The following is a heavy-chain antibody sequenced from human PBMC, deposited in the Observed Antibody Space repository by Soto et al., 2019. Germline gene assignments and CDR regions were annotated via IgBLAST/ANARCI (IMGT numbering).Heavy chain of an antibody. Sequence: AASVKVSCKASGYTFTSYDINWVRQAPGQGLEWMGWINPNSGGTNYAQKFQGRVTMTRDTSISTAYMELSRLRSDDTAVYYCARDFAYCSGGSCVGYYYYYYGMDVWGQGTTVTVSS. J-gene: IGHJ6*02. CDR1: GYTFTSYD. D-gene: IGHD2-15*01. V-gene: IGHV1-2*02. CDR3: ARDFAYCSGGSCVGYYYYYYGMDV. CDR2: INPNSGGT.